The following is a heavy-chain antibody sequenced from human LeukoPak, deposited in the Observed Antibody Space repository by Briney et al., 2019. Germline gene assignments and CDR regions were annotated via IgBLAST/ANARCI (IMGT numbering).Heavy chain of an antibody. CDR3: ARGPDIVVVPAAMGFDY. J-gene: IGHJ4*02. CDR1: GYTFTGYY. V-gene: IGHV1-2*02. D-gene: IGHD2-2*01. CDR2: INPNSGGT. Sequence: ASVKVSCKASGYTFTGYYMHWVRQAPGQGLEWMGWINPNSGGTNYAQKFQGRVTTTRDTSISTAYMEMSRLRSDDTAVYYWARGPDIVVVPAAMGFDYWGQGTLVTVSS.